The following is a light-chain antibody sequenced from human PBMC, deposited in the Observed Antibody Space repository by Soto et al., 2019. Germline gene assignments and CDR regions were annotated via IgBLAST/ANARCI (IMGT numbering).Light chain of an antibody. Sequence: EIVLTQSPGTLSLSPGERSTLSFMSSQSVSNNYLAWYQQKPGQAPRLLIYGASNRATGIPDRFSGSGSGTDFTLTISRLEPEDFAVYYCQQYGTSLPVTFGQGTRLEIK. CDR1: QSVSNNY. CDR3: QQYGTSLPVT. J-gene: IGKJ5*01. V-gene: IGKV3-20*01. CDR2: GAS.